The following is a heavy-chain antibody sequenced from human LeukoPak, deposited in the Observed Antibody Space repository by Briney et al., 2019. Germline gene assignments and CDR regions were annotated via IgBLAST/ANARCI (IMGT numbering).Heavy chain of an antibody. CDR1: GFTFSSYS. CDR2: IKQDGSEK. CDR3: ARVARGDYYYYYMDV. D-gene: IGHD3-10*01. J-gene: IGHJ6*03. Sequence: PGGSLRLSCAASGFTFSSYSMSWVRQAPGKGLEWVANIKQDGSEKYYVDSVKGRFTISRDNAKNSLYLQMNSLRAEDTALYYCARVARGDYYYYYMDVWGKGTTVTVSS. V-gene: IGHV3-7*01.